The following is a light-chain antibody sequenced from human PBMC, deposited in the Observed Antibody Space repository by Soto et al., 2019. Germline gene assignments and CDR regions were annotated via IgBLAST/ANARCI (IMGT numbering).Light chain of an antibody. CDR3: QQYNSYSPV. CDR2: KAS. CDR1: QSISSW. V-gene: IGKV1-5*03. J-gene: IGKJ2*01. Sequence: DIQMTQSPSTLSASVGDRVTITCRASQSISSWLAWYQQKPGKAPKLLIYKASSLESGVPSRFSGSGSGTEFTLTISSLQPDDFATYYRQQYNSYSPVFGQGTKLEIK.